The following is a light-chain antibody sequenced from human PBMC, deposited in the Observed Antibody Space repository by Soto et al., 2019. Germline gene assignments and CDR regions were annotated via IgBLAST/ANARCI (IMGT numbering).Light chain of an antibody. CDR2: AAS. V-gene: IGKV1-39*01. CDR3: QQSYSTPRT. CDR1: QSISSY. J-gene: IGKJ1*01. Sequence: DIQMTQCPSPLSASIGDRVTITCRASQSISSYLNWYQQKPGKAPKLLIYAASSLQSGVPSRFSGSGSGTDFTLTISSLQPEDFATYYCQQSYSTPRTFGQGTKVDIK.